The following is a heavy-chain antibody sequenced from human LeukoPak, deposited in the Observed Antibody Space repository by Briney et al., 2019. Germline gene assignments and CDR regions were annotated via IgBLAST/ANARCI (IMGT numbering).Heavy chain of an antibody. J-gene: IGHJ4*02. V-gene: IGHV1-69*05. CDR2: IIPIFGTA. CDR1: GGTFSSYA. Sequence: SVKVSCKASGGTFSSYAISWVRQAPGQGLEWMGGIIPIFGTANYAQKFQGRVTITTDESTSTAYMELSSLRSEDTAVYYCAGRVLGGWLQLDYWGQGTLVTVSS. D-gene: IGHD5-24*01. CDR3: AGRVLGGWLQLDY.